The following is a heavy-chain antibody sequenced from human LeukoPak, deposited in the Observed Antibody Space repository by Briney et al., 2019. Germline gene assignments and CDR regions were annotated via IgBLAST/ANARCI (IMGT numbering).Heavy chain of an antibody. V-gene: IGHV3-48*01. CDR1: GFTFSSYS. D-gene: IGHD3-22*01. Sequence: GGSLRLSCAASGFTFSSYSMNWVRQAPGKGLEWVSYISSGTDTIYYADSVKGRFTISRDNSKNTLYLQMNSLRAEDTAVYYCAKDREYDSSGIDAFDIWGQGTMVTVSS. CDR3: AKDREYDSSGIDAFDI. CDR2: ISSGTDTI. J-gene: IGHJ3*02.